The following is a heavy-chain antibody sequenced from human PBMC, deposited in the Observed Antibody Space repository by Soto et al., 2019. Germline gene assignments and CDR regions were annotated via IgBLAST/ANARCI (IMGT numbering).Heavy chain of an antibody. J-gene: IGHJ4*02. CDR1: GFTFSSYA. Sequence: QVQLVESGGGVVQPGRSLRLSCAASGFTFSSYAMHWVRQAPGKGLEWVAVISDDGSNKYYADCVKGRFIISRDKSKDTLNLQMNSVRDEVTVVYYFARAQDYRDSGQVIYWSQETLVTV. D-gene: IGHD5-12*01. CDR3: ARAQDYRDSGQVIY. CDR2: ISDDGSNK. V-gene: IGHV3-30-3*01.